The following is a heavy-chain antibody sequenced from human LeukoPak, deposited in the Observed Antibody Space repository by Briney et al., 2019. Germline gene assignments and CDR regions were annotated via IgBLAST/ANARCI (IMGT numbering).Heavy chain of an antibody. CDR2: ISAYNGNT. CDR3: ASCYYDSSGYYFGY. J-gene: IGHJ4*02. Sequence: ASVKVSCKASGYTFTSYGISWVRQAPGQGLEWMGWISAYNGNTNYAQKLQGRVTMTTDTSTSTAYMELRSLRSDDTAVYYCASCYYDSSGYYFGYWGQGTLVTVSS. D-gene: IGHD3-22*01. CDR1: GYTFTSYG. V-gene: IGHV1-18*01.